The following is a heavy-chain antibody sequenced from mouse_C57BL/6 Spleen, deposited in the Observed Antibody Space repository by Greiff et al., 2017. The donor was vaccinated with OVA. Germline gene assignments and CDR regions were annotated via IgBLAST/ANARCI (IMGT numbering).Heavy chain of an antibody. CDR3: ARNWEGYVDV. CDR1: GYTFTTYP. Sequence: VKLMESGAELVKPGASVKMSCKASGYTFTTYPIEWMKQNHGKSLAWIGNFHPYNDDTKYNEKFKGKATLTVDKSYSSVYLELSRLTSDDSAVDDCARNWEGYVDVWGTGTTVTVSS. CDR2: FHPYNDDT. D-gene: IGHD4-1*01. J-gene: IGHJ1*03. V-gene: IGHV1-47*01.